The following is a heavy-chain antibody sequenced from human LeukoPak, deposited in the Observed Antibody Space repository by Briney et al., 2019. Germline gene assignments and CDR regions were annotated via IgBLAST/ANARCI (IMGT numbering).Heavy chain of an antibody. J-gene: IGHJ3*02. V-gene: IGHV3-9*01. CDR1: GFTFDDYA. CDR2: ISWNRGSI. Sequence: GRSLRLSCAASGFTFDDYAMHWVRQAPGKGLEWVSGISWNRGSIGYADSVKGRFTISRDNAKNSLYLQMNSLRAEDTALYYCAKDMSYSSGPSSAFDIWGQGTMVTVSS. D-gene: IGHD6-19*01. CDR3: AKDMSYSSGPSSAFDI.